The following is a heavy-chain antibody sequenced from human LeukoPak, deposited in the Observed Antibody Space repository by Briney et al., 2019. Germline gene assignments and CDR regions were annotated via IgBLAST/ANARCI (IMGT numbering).Heavy chain of an antibody. D-gene: IGHD1-26*01. CDR1: GYTFTGYY. Sequence: ASVKVSCKASGYTFTGYYMHWVRQAPGQGLEWMGWINPNSGGTNYAQKFQGRVTMTRDTSISTAYMELSRLRSDDTAVYYCATIGLYGSGSYDFDYWGQGTLVTVSS. CDR3: ATIGLYGSGSYDFDY. CDR2: INPNSGGT. V-gene: IGHV1-2*02. J-gene: IGHJ4*02.